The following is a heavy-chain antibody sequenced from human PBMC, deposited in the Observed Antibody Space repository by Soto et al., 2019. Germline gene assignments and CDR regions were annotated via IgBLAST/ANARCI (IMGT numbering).Heavy chain of an antibody. V-gene: IGHV4-59*01. CDR3: AKSTVTTVWFDP. CDR1: GGSISSYY. Sequence: SETLSLTCTVSGGSISSYYWSWIRQPPGKGLEWIGYIYYSGSTNYNPSLKSRVTISVDTSNNQPSLKLSSVTAADTAVYYCAKSTVTTVWFDPWGQGTLVTVSS. D-gene: IGHD4-17*01. J-gene: IGHJ5*02. CDR2: IYYSGST.